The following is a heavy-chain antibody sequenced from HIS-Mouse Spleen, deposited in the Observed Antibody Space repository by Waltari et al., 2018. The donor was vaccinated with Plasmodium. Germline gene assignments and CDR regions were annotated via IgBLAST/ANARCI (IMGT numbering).Heavy chain of an antibody. V-gene: IGHV4-39*07. Sequence: QLQLQESGPGLVKPSETLSLTCTVSGGSISSSSYYWGWIRQPPGKGLEWIGSISYSGSTSSNPSLKSRVTISVDTSKNQFSLKLSSVTAADTAVYYCARDRITGTSYFDYWGQGTLVTVSS. CDR2: ISYSGST. CDR1: GGSISSSSYY. CDR3: ARDRITGTSYFDY. J-gene: IGHJ4*02. D-gene: IGHD1-7*01.